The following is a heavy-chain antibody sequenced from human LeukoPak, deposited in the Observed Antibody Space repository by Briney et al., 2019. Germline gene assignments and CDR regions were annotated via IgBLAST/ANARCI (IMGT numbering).Heavy chain of an antibody. CDR2: ISYDGSNK. J-gene: IGHJ4*02. D-gene: IGHD3-10*01. CDR3: ARGNYGSDY. Sequence: GESLKISCAASGFTFSNYAMHWVRQAPGKGLEWVAVISYDGSNKYYADSVKGRFTISRDNSKNTLYLQVNSLRAEDTAVYYCARGNYGSDYWGQGTLVTVSS. CDR1: GFTFSNYA. V-gene: IGHV3-30-3*01.